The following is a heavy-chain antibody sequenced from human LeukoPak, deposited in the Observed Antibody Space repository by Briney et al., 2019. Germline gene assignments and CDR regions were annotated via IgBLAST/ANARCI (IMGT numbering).Heavy chain of an antibody. D-gene: IGHD1-14*01. CDR3: ARVRTPLGYYMDV. Sequence: SETLSLTCTVSGGSISSYYWSWIRQPPGKGLEWIGYIYYSGSTNYSPSLKSRVTMSVDTSKNQVSLKLSSVTAADTAVYYCARVRTPLGYYMDVWGKGTTVTVSS. V-gene: IGHV4-59*01. J-gene: IGHJ6*03. CDR2: IYYSGST. CDR1: GGSISSYY.